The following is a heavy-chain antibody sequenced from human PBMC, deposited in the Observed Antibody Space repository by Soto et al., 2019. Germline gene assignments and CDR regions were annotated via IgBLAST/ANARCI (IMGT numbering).Heavy chain of an antibody. CDR2: IIPIFGTA. Sequence: ASVKVSCKASGGTFSSYAISWVRQAPGQGLEWMGGIIPIFGTANYAQKFQGRVTITADESTSTAYMELSSLRSEDTAVYYCASLQNSSSWYSNWFDPWGQGTLVTVSS. CDR1: GGTFSSYA. CDR3: ASLQNSSSWYSNWFDP. V-gene: IGHV1-69*13. J-gene: IGHJ5*02. D-gene: IGHD6-13*01.